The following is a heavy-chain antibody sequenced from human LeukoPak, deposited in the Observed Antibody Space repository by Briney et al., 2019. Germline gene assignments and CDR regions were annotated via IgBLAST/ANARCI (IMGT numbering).Heavy chain of an antibody. J-gene: IGHJ4*02. CDR2: ISGSGGST. Sequence: GGSLRLSCAASGFTFSSYAMSWVRQAPGKGLEWVSAISGSGGSTYYADSVKGRFTISRDNSKNTLYLQMNSLRAEDTAVYYCAKDLVLYSSSHCFDYWGQGTLVTVST. CDR1: GFTFSSYA. D-gene: IGHD6-6*01. CDR3: AKDLVLYSSSHCFDY. V-gene: IGHV3-23*01.